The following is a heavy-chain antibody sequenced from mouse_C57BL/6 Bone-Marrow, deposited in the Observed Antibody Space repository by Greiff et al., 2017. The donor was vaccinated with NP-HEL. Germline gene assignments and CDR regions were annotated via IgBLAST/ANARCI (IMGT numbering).Heavy chain of an antibody. V-gene: IGHV5-4*01. J-gene: IGHJ3*01. Sequence: EVNVVESGGGLVKPGGSLKLSCAASGFTFSSYAMSWVRQTPEKRLEWVATISDGGSYTYYPDNVKGRFTISRDNAKNNLYLQMSHLKSEDTAMYYCARDGVYYYGSSYRTWFAYWGQGTLVTVSA. CDR1: GFTFSSYA. CDR3: ARDGVYYYGSSYRTWFAY. D-gene: IGHD1-1*01. CDR2: ISDGGSYT.